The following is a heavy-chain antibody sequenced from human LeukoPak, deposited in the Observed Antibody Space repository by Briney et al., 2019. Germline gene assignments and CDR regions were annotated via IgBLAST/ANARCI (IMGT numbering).Heavy chain of an antibody. V-gene: IGHV3-20*04. CDR3: ARGGGYSGSYQEPFDI. D-gene: IGHD1-26*01. J-gene: IGHJ3*02. CDR1: GFTLDDYG. Sequence: GGSLRLSCAASGFTLDDYGMSWVRQAPGKGLEWVSGINWNGGSTGYADSVKGRFTISRDNAKNSLYLQMNSLRAEDTALYYCARGGGYSGSYQEPFDIWGQGTMVTVSS. CDR2: INWNGGST.